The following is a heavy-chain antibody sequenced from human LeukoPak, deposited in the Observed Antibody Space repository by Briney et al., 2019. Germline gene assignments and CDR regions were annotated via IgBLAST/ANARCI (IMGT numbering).Heavy chain of an antibody. J-gene: IGHJ4*02. CDR1: GFTFSTYS. CDR2: TSGSSSAI. D-gene: IGHD5-18*01. Sequence: GGPLRLSCAASGFTFSTYSMHWIRQAPGRGLDWVSYTSGSSSAINYADFVRGRFIISRDNAKNSEYLQMNSLRAEDTAVYYCARSFSYGPIDFWGQGTQVTVSS. CDR3: ARSFSYGPIDF. V-gene: IGHV3-48*04.